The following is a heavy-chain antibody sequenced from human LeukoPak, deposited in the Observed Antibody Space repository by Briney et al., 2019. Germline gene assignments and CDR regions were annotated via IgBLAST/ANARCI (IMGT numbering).Heavy chain of an antibody. CDR1: GGSISSGGYY. CDR3: ARAPPPHSPHYYYYGMDV. CDR2: IYYSWST. D-gene: IGHD6-13*01. J-gene: IGHJ6*04. V-gene: IGHV4-31*03. Sequence: SETLALTCTVSGGSISSGGYYLSWLRQHPGTGLDGVGYIYYSWSTYYNPSLKRRVTLSVDTSKNQFPLKLRSVTAADTAVYFCARAPPPHSPHYYYYGMDVWGKGNTVTVSS.